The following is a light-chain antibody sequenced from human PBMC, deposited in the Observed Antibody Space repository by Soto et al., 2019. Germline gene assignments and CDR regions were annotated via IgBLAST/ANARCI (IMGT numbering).Light chain of an antibody. V-gene: IGKV1-39*01. CDR3: QQSYSTPLT. CDR1: QSISRF. Sequence: DIQMTQSPSSLSASVGDRVTITCRASQSISRFLNWYQQKPGKAPNLLIFTTTSLQSEVPSRFSGSGSGTDFTLTISSLQPEDFATYYCQQSYSTPLTFGGGTKVDIK. J-gene: IGKJ4*01. CDR2: TTT.